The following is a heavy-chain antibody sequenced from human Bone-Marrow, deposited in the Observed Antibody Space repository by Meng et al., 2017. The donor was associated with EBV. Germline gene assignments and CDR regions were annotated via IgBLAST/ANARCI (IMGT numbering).Heavy chain of an antibody. V-gene: IGHV4-39*01. CDR2: VHYTGST. CDR1: GASISSFYY. Sequence: HLQLRGPGTGQVQPSETLSLTCTVSGASISSFYYWGWIRQPPGRGLGWIGSVHYTGSTYYSPSLKSRVTVSIDTSKNQFSLRLTSVTAADTAVYYCARPFPSWQSPRLDPFGAWGQGTLVTVSS. J-gene: IGHJ5*02. D-gene: IGHD6-19*01. CDR3: ARPFPSWQSPRLDPFGA.